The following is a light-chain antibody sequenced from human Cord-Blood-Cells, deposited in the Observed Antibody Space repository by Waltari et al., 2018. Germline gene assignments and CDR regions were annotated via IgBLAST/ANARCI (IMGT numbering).Light chain of an antibody. CDR1: SSDVGSYNL. CDR3: CSYAGSSTWV. J-gene: IGLJ3*02. CDR2: EGS. Sequence: QSALTQPASVSGSPGQSITISCTGTSSDVGSYNLVSWYQQHPGKAPKRMIEEGSKRPSGVANRFSGSKAGNTASLTISELQAEDEADYYCCSYAGSSTWVFGGGTKLTVL. V-gene: IGLV2-23*01.